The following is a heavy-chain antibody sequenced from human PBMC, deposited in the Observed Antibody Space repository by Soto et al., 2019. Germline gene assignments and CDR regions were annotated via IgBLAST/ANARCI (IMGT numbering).Heavy chain of an antibody. CDR1: GGSISSYY. V-gene: IGHV4-59*08. D-gene: IGHD2-15*01. CDR3: ARRYGGSIDF. CDR2: IYYSGST. J-gene: IGHJ4*02. Sequence: QVQLQESGPGLVKPSETLSLTCTVSGGSISSYYWSWIRQPPGKGLEWMGYIYYSGSTNSNPSLKSQVTISVDTSKDQFSLTLSSVTAADTAVYYCARRYGGSIDFWGQGTLVTVSS.